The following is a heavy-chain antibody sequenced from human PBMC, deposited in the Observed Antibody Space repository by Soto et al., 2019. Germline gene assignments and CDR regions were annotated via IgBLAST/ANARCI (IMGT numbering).Heavy chain of an antibody. V-gene: IGHV3-30*18. J-gene: IGHJ4*02. D-gene: IGHD3-22*01. CDR2: ISYDGSNK. CDR1: GFTFSSYG. Sequence: GGSLRLSCAASGFTFSSYGMHWVRQAPGKGLEWVAVISYDGSNKYYADCVKGRFAISRDNSKNTLYLQMNSLRAEDTAVYYCAKDRNYYDSSGFLRYWGQGPLVTVSS. CDR3: AKDRNYYDSSGFLRY.